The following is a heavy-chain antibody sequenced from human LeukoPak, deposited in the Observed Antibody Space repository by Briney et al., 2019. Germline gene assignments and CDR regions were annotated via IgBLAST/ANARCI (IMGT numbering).Heavy chain of an antibody. CDR1: GGSFSGYY. Sequence: SGTLSLTCAVYGGSFSGYYWSWIRQSPGKGLEWIGEINHSGSTNYNPSLKSRVTISVDTSKNQFSLKLSSVTAADTAVYYCARGLYARYGGKAVDWGQGTLVTVSS. CDR3: ARGLYARYGGKAVD. V-gene: IGHV4-34*01. D-gene: IGHD4-23*01. CDR2: INHSGST. J-gene: IGHJ4*02.